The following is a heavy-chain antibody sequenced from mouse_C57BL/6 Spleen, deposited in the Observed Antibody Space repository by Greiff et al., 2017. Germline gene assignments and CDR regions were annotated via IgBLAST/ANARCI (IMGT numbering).Heavy chain of an antibody. CDR2: IDPEDGET. V-gene: IGHV14-2*01. Sequence: VQLQQSGAELVKPGASVKLSCTASGFNITDYYMHWVKQRTEQGLEWIGRIDPEDGETKYAPKFQGKATITADTSSNTAYLQLSSLTSEDTAVYDCARRVGVYYDGSSDYAMDDWGQGTSVTVSS. J-gene: IGHJ4*01. D-gene: IGHD1-1*01. CDR1: GFNITDYY. CDR3: ARRVGVYYDGSSDYAMDD.